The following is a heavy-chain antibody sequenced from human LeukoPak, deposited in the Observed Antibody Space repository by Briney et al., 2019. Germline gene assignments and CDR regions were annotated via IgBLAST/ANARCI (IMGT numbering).Heavy chain of an antibody. CDR1: GFTFSSYT. D-gene: IGHD2-2*01. CDR3: SRDRHCIGSTCYGL. V-gene: IGHV3-21*01. J-gene: IGHJ4*02. Sequence: GGSLRLSCAASGFTFSSYTMNWVRQAPGKGLEWVSIISSGSSYIHYADSVKGRFTISRDNAKNSLYLQMNSLRAEDTAVYYCSRDRHCIGSTCYGLWGQGTRVTVSS. CDR2: ISSGSSYI.